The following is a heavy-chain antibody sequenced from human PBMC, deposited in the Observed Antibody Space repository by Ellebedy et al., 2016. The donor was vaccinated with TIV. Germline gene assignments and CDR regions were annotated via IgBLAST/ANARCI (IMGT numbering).Heavy chain of an antibody. CDR3: ARDGNIRSSLTGYYLFDY. J-gene: IGHJ4*02. CDR1: GGTFSSYA. Sequence: SVKVSXXASGGTFSSYAISWVRQAPGQGLEWMGRIIPILGIANYAQKFQGRVTITADKSTSTAYMELSSLRSEDTAVYYCARDGNIRSSLTGYYLFDYWGQGTLVTVSS. D-gene: IGHD3-9*01. CDR2: IIPILGIA. V-gene: IGHV1-69*04.